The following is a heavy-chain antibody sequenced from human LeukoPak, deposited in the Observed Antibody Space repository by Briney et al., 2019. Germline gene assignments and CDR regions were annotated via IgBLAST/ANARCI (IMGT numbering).Heavy chain of an antibody. Sequence: GGSLRLSCAASGFSFSGFWMTWVRHAPGKGLEGVVNINPDGHEKNYVDSLKGRFTISRDNVKNLVFLQMDSLRVDDTAVYYCARNLAVNWFAPWGQGTLVTVSS. CDR1: GFSFSGFW. J-gene: IGHJ5*02. CDR2: INPDGHEK. V-gene: IGHV3-7*01. D-gene: IGHD3-16*01. CDR3: ARNLAVNWFAP.